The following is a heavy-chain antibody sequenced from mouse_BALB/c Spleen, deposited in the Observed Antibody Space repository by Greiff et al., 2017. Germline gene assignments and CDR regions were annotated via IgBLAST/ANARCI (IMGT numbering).Heavy chain of an antibody. Sequence: VQLQQPGAELVRPGASVKLSCKASGYTFTSYWINWVKQRPGQGLEWIGNIYPSDSYTNYNQKFKDKATLTVDKSSSTAYMQLSSPTSEDSAVYYCTRRENDYDRFAYWGQGTLVTVSA. J-gene: IGHJ3*01. D-gene: IGHD2-4*01. CDR2: IYPSDSYT. V-gene: IGHV1-69*02. CDR3: TRRENDYDRFAY. CDR1: GYTFTSYW.